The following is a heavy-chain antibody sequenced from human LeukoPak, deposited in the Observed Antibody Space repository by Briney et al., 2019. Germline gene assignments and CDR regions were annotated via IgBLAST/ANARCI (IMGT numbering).Heavy chain of an antibody. CDR1: GFTFSSYN. Sequence: PGGTLRLSCAVSGFTFSSYNMNWVRQAPGKGLEWVSSIYSSGYIYYADSVEGRFTISRDNSKNSLYLQMNSLRAEDTAVYYCARDRDQYSGYDSGGGDWFDPWGQGTLVT. CDR2: IYSSGYI. CDR3: ARDRDQYSGYDSGGGDWFDP. D-gene: IGHD5-12*01. J-gene: IGHJ5*02. V-gene: IGHV3-21*01.